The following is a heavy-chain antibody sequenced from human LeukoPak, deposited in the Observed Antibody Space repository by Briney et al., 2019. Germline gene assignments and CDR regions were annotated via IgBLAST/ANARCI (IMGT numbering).Heavy chain of an antibody. CDR3: ARGAPYGDIGY. V-gene: IGHV3-74*01. CDR2: INSDRSST. D-gene: IGHD4-17*01. CDR1: GFTFSSYW. J-gene: IGHJ4*02. Sequence: GGSLRLSCAASGFTFSSYWMHWVRQAPGKGLVWVSRINSDRSSTSYADSVKGRFTISRDNAKNTLYLQMNSLRVEDTAVYYCARGAPYGDIGYWGQGALVTVSS.